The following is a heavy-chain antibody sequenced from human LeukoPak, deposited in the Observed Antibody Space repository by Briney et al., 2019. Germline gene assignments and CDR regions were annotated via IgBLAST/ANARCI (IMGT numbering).Heavy chain of an antibody. D-gene: IGHD6-13*01. CDR3: ARVIAAAGTFFDY. J-gene: IGHJ4*02. CDR1: GGSISSSSYY. CDR2: IYYSGST. Sequence: PSETLSLTCPVSGGSISSSSYYWGWIRQPPGKGLEWIGSIYYSGSTYYNPSLKSRVTISVDTSKNQFSLKLSSVTAADTAVYYCARVIAAAGTFFDYWGQGTLVTVSS. V-gene: IGHV4-39*07.